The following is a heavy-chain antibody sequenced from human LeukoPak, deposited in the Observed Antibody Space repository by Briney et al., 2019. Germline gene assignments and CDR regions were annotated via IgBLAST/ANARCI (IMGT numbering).Heavy chain of an antibody. J-gene: IGHJ5*02. CDR1: GYTFTSYD. CDR2: MNPNSGNT. CDR3: ARVGLDIVVVPAASDNWFDP. D-gene: IGHD2-2*03. V-gene: IGHV1-8*01. Sequence: ASVKVSCKASGYTFTSYDINWVRQATGQGLEWMGWMNPNSGNTGYAQKFQGRVTMTRNTSISTAYMELCSLRSEDTAVYYCARVGLDIVVVPAASDNWFDPWGQGTLVTVSS.